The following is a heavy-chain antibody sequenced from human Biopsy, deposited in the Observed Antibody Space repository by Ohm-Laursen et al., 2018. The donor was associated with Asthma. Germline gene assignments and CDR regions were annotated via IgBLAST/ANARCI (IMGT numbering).Heavy chain of an antibody. Sequence: SLRLSCTASGFTFSSFGMHWVRQAPGKGLEWVACISYDGSNKYYADSVKGRFSVSRDNSKNTLALQMHGLTAEDTAVYHCARVDTSGWYLQDYGLDVWGQGTTVTVSS. D-gene: IGHD6-19*01. V-gene: IGHV3-30*03. J-gene: IGHJ6*02. CDR2: ISYDGSNK. CDR1: GFTFSSFG. CDR3: ARVDTSGWYLQDYGLDV.